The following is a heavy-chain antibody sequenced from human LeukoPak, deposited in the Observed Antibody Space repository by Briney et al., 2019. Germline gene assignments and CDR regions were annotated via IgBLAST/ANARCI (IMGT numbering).Heavy chain of an antibody. CDR1: GSTFSSYT. Sequence: GGSLRLSCVASGSTFSSYTMNWVRQGPGKGLEWVSSISSSGTHIYYADSLKGRFTISRDNTMNSLYLQMNSLRAEDTAVYYCARDRSSAPPAGYWGQGTLVTVSS. V-gene: IGHV3-21*01. J-gene: IGHJ4*02. CDR2: ISSSGTHI. D-gene: IGHD6-13*01. CDR3: ARDRSSAPPAGY.